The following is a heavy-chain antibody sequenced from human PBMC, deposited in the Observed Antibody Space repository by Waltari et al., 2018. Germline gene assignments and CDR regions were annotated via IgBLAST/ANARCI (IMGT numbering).Heavy chain of an antibody. CDR2: IHSDGRST. D-gene: IGHD6-6*01. CDR3: ARDGLGSSHDY. CDR1: GFSISGYW. J-gene: IGHJ4*02. V-gene: IGHV3-74*01. Sequence: EVQLVESRGGLIQPGGSLRLSCAASGFSISGYWMHWVRLPPGKGLVWVSRIHSDGRSTSYVDSVRGRFTVSRDNAKNTVYLQMNSLRADDTGVYFCARDGLGSSHDYWGQGTLVTVSS.